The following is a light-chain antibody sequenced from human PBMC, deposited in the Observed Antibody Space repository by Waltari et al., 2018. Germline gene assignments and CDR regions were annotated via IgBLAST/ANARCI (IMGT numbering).Light chain of an antibody. CDR3: GTWDNTLSANTLSAV. Sequence: QSVLTQPPSVSAAPGQQVTISCSGSTSNIGNNYVSWYQQFPGAAPKVLIYANDKRTTGIPDRFSGSKSGTSATLAITGLQTGDEADYYCGTWDNTLSANTLSAVFGGGTKVTVL. J-gene: IGLJ2*01. V-gene: IGLV1-51*02. CDR1: TSNIGNNY. CDR2: AND.